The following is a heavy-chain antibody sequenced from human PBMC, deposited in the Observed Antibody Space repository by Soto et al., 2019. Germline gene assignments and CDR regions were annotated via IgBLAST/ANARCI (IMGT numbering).Heavy chain of an antibody. J-gene: IGHJ4*02. CDR3: ARDQVGDLDY. CDR2: IHYSGET. D-gene: IGHD3-16*01. V-gene: IGHV4-31*03. Sequence: QVQLQESGPGVVKPSQTLSLTCTVSGASIGRGGYYWTWVRQLPGKALEWIGHIHYSGETFYKPSLMGRVTMSIDTSTNQFSMNLASVTAADTAVYYCARDQVGDLDYWGQGSLVTVSS. CDR1: GASIGRGGYY.